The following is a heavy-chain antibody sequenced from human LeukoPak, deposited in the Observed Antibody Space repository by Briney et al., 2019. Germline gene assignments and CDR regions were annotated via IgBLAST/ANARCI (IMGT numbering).Heavy chain of an antibody. D-gene: IGHD3-10*01. Sequence: GGSLRLSCAASGFTFSSYGMHWVRQAPGKGLEWVAVIWYDGSNKYYADSVKGRFTISRDNSKNTLYLQMNSLRAEDTALYYCAKEYYLSGTYTHYWHFDLWGHGTLVTVSS. CDR1: GFTFSSYG. J-gene: IGHJ2*01. V-gene: IGHV3-33*06. CDR3: AKEYYLSGTYTHYWHFDL. CDR2: IWYDGSNK.